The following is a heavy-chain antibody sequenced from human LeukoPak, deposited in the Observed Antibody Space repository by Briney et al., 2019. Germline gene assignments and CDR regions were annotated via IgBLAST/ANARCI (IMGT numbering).Heavy chain of an antibody. V-gene: IGHV5-51*01. D-gene: IGHD4-17*01. J-gene: IGHJ3*02. CDR1: GYSFTHYW. CDR3: ARGPGYGEYRMAGAFDI. Sequence: GESLKISCKGSGYSFTHYWIGWVRQMPGKGLEWMGIIYTGDSDTRYSPSFQGQVTISADKSISTANLQWSSLKASDTVMYYCARGPGYGEYRMAGAFDIWGQGTMVTVSS. CDR2: IYTGDSDT.